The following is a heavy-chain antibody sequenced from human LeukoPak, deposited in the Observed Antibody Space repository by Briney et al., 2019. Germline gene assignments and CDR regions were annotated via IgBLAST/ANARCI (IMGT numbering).Heavy chain of an antibody. CDR1: GGTFSSHA. CDR3: GGNLPYWNNCVCYTAWEY. CDR2: IIPIFGTA. Sequence: ASVKVSCKASGGTFSSHAISWVRQAPGQGLEWMEGIIPIFGTANYAQKFQGRVTITADESTSTAYMELSSLGSEDPAVFYCGGNLPYWNNCVCYTAWEYWGQGNLVTVSS. V-gene: IGHV1-69*13. J-gene: IGHJ4*02. D-gene: IGHD2-8*01.